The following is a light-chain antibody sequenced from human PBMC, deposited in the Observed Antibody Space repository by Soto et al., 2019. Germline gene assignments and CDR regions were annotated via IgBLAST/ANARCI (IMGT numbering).Light chain of an antibody. J-gene: IGKJ1*01. V-gene: IGKV3-15*01. CDR3: QQYDAWPRT. Sequence: RVMTQSPATLSVSPGERVTLSCRASQSVRTNLAWYQQTPGQAPRLLIYGASTRATGVPDRFRGSGSGTEFTLTISSLQSEDFASYYCQQYDAWPRTFGQGTKV. CDR2: GAS. CDR1: QSVRTN.